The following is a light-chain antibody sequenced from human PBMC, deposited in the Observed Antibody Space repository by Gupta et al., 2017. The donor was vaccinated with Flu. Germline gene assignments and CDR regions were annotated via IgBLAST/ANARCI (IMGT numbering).Light chain of an antibody. Sequence: EIVMTQTPLSLSVTPGQPASISCKSSESLLHTDGKTYLYWFLQKPGQAPQVLIYEVSNRFSGVPNRFSGSGSGTEFTLEINRVEAEDVGIYYCRQTKQVPRSTFGQGTKLEIK. CDR1: ESLLHTDGKTY. J-gene: IGKJ2*01. CDR3: RQTKQVPRST. V-gene: IGKV2D-29*01. CDR2: EVS.